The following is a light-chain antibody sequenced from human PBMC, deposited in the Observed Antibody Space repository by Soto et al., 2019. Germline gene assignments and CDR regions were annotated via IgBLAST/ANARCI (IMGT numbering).Light chain of an antibody. J-gene: IGKJ1*01. Sequence: ETVMTQSPATLSVSPGERATLSCRASERISTNLAWYQQKPGQAPRLLIYDVSTGATGIPARFSGSGSRTDFTLTICRLEPEDFAVYYCQQYDSSPRTFGQGTKVDIK. CDR3: QQYDSSPRT. CDR1: ERISTN. CDR2: DVS. V-gene: IGKV3-15*01.